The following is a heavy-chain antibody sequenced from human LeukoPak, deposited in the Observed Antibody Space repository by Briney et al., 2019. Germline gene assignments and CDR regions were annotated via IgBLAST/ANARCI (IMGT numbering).Heavy chain of an antibody. V-gene: IGHV3-30*02. D-gene: IGHD3-22*01. CDR3: AKWAGVYDYDSSGYLSGFDY. CDR1: GFTFSSYG. CDR2: IRYDGSNK. J-gene: IGHJ4*02. Sequence: GGSLRLSCAASGFTFSSYGMHWVRQAPGKGLEWVAFIRYDGSNKYYADSVKGRFTISRDNSKNTLYLQMNSLRAEDTAVYYCAKWAGVYDYDSSGYLSGFDYWGQGTLVTVSS.